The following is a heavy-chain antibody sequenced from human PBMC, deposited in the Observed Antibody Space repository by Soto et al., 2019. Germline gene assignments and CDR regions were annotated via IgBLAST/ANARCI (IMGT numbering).Heavy chain of an antibody. D-gene: IGHD2-15*01. Sequence: GGSLRLSCATSGFTFSNYSMHWVRQAPGKGLEWVAVIWYDGSNKYYADSVKGRCTISRDNSKNTLYLQMNSLRAEDTAVYYCAREGVTGHCSGRSCFPDHWGQGTLVTVSS. CDR3: AREGVTGHCSGRSCFPDH. CDR2: IWYDGSNK. CDR1: GFTFSNYS. V-gene: IGHV3-33*01. J-gene: IGHJ4*02.